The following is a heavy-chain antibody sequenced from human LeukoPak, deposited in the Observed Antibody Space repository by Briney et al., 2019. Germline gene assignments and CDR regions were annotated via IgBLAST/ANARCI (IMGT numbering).Heavy chain of an antibody. Sequence: PGGSLRLSCVATGFTFKSVSMSWVRQAPGKGLEWVAFIGHVAGDIFYADSVKGLFTISRDDSKNTLYLQMNSLRVEDTAVYYCARDRIGKYSIDYWGQGTLVTVSS. CDR2: IGHVAGDI. V-gene: IGHV3-21*01. D-gene: IGHD2-15*01. J-gene: IGHJ4*02. CDR3: ARDRIGKYSIDY. CDR1: GFTFKSVS.